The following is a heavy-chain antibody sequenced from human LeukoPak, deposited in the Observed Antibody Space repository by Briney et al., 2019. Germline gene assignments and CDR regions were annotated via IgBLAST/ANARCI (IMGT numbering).Heavy chain of an antibody. CDR3: ARWSHVSGRWFLDN. CDR1: GFRLDNYW. Sequence: GGSLRLSCEASGFRLDNYWMTWVRQAPGKGLEWVADINEDGSKIYSLDSVKGRFTISRDNAKNSLSLQLNTLRAKDTAVYYCARWSHVSGRWFLDNWGRGTLVSVSS. D-gene: IGHD3-10*01. V-gene: IGHV3-7*05. J-gene: IGHJ4*02. CDR2: INEDGSKI.